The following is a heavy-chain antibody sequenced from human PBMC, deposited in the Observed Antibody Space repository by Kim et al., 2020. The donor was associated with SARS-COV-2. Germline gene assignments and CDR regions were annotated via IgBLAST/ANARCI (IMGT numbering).Heavy chain of an antibody. CDR1: GYSFTSYW. CDR2: IDPSDSYT. V-gene: IGHV5-10-1*01. J-gene: IGHJ3*02. Sequence: GESLKISCKGSGYSFTSYWISWVRQMPGKGLEWMGRIDPSDSYTNYSPSFQGHVTISADKSISTAYLQWSSLKASDTAMYYCARHARGYYYDSSDYAFDIWGQGTMVTVSS. CDR3: ARHARGYYYDSSDYAFDI. D-gene: IGHD3-22*01.